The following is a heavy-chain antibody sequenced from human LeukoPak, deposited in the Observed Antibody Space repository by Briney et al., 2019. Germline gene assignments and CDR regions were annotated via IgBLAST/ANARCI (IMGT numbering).Heavy chain of an antibody. Sequence: GGSLRLSCAASGFTFSTYWMSWVRPAPGKGLEWVANIKEDGTKKYYVDSVKGRCTISRDNAKNSLYLQMNSLRAEDTAVYYCARESSSSWSNFDYWGQGTLVTVSS. J-gene: IGHJ4*02. CDR3: ARESSSSWSNFDY. CDR1: GFTFSTYW. CDR2: IKEDGTKK. V-gene: IGHV3-7*01. D-gene: IGHD6-13*01.